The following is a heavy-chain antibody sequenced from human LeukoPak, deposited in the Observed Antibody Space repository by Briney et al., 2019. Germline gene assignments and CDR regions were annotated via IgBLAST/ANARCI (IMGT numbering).Heavy chain of an antibody. J-gene: IGHJ4*02. CDR3: ARILAVAGDMYYFDY. CDR2: IYPGDSDT. V-gene: IGHV5-51*01. D-gene: IGHD6-19*01. Sequence: GESLKISCKGSGYSFTSYWIGWVRLLPGKGLEWMGIIYPGDSDTRYSPSFQGQVTISADKSISTAYLQWSSLKASDTAMYYCARILAVAGDMYYFDYWGQGTLVTVSS. CDR1: GYSFTSYW.